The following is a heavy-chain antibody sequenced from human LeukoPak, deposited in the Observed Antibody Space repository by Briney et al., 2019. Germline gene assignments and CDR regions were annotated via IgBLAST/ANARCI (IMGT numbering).Heavy chain of an antibody. D-gene: IGHD2-15*01. CDR3: ASDIVVVSGFDY. J-gene: IGHJ4*02. CDR2: ISYDGSNK. V-gene: IGHV3-30*03. CDR1: GFTFSSYG. Sequence: GRSLRLSCAASGFTFSSYGMHWVRQAPGKGREWVAVISYDGSNKYYADSVKGRFTISRDNSKNTLYLQMNSLRAEDTAVYYCASDIVVVSGFDYWGQGTLVTVSS.